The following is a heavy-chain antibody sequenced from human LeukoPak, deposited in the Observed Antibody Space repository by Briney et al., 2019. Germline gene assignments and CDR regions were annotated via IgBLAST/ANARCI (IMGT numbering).Heavy chain of an antibody. V-gene: IGHV3-23*01. Sequence: GGSLRLSCAASGFIFSNYAMSWVRQAPGKGPEWVSGTTGSGITYYADSVKGRFTVSRDNAKNSLYLQMNSLRVEDTAVYYCARDGDTTSKVDYWGQGTPVTVSS. J-gene: IGHJ4*02. CDR3: ARDGDTTSKVDY. D-gene: IGHD5-18*01. CDR1: GFIFSNYA. CDR2: TTGSGIT.